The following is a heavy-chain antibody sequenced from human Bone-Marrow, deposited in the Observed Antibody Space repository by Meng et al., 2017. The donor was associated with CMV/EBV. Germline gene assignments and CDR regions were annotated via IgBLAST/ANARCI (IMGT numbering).Heavy chain of an antibody. CDR1: GFTFSSYW. Sequence: LTFAASGFTFSSYWMHWVRRVPGKGLVWVSRINGDGSATTFADSVKGRFTLSRDNAKNTLYLQMNSLRAEDTAVYYCARGGVGSTPDYWGQGTLVTVSS. CDR3: ARGGVGSTPDY. CDR2: INGDGSAT. D-gene: IGHD1-26*01. V-gene: IGHV3-74*01. J-gene: IGHJ4*02.